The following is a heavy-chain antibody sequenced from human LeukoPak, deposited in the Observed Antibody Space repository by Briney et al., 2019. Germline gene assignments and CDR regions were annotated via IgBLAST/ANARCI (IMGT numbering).Heavy chain of an antibody. J-gene: IGHJ3*02. CDR2: IYYSGST. CDR1: GGSISSYY. V-gene: IGHV4-59*01. CDR3: ARVFRPSLTVVIIRGAFDI. D-gene: IGHD3-3*01. Sequence: SETLSLTCTVSGGSISSYYWSWIRQPAGNGLEWIGYIYYSGSTNYNPSLKSRVTISVDTSKNQFSLKLSSVTAADTAVYYCARVFRPSLTVVIIRGAFDIWGQGTMVTVSS.